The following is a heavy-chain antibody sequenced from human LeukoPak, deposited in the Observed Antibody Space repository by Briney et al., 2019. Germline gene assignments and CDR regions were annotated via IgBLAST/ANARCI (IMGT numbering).Heavy chain of an antibody. CDR2: IYRGDSDT. V-gene: IGHV5-51*01. CDR3: ARPGGPLGFDP. D-gene: IGHD3-10*01. CDR1: AYSFTSYC. J-gene: IGHJ5*02. Sequence: GESMKISCKGSAYSFTSYCVVSVRQMPGKGLEWMVIIYRGDSDTRYSPSFQGQVTISADNSISTAYLQWRSLKASDTAVYYCARPGGPLGFDPWGQGTLVTVSS.